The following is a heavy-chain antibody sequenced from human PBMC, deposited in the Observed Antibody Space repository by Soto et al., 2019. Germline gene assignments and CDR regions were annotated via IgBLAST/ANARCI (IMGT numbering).Heavy chain of an antibody. D-gene: IGHD3-3*01. J-gene: IGHJ4*02. CDR1: GFSHSTSGVG. Sequence: GSGPTLVNPTQTLTLTCTFSGFSHSTSGVGVGWIRQPPGKALEWLALIYWNDDKRYSPSLKSRLTITKDTSKNQVVLTMTNMDPVDTATYYCAHGYYDFWSGYHTHVRAFDYWGQGTLVTVSS. V-gene: IGHV2-5*01. CDR3: AHGYYDFWSGYHTHVRAFDY. CDR2: IYWNDDK.